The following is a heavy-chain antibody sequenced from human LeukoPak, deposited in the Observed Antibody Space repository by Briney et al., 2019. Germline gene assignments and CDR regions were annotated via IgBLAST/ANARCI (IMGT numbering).Heavy chain of an antibody. V-gene: IGHV3-48*03. Sequence: GGSLRLSCAASGFTFSSYEMNWVRQAPGKGLEWVSYISSSSSTIYYADSVKGRFTISRDNAKNSLYLQMNSLRAEDTAVYYCAELGITMIGGVWGKGTTVAISS. J-gene: IGHJ6*04. CDR3: AELGITMIGGV. CDR2: ISSSSSTI. CDR1: GFTFSSYE. D-gene: IGHD3-10*02.